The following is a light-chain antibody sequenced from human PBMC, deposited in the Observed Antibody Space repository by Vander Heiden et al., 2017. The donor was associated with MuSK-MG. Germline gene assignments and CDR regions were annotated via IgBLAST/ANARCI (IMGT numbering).Light chain of an antibody. CDR2: DVS. Sequence: QSALTQPPSVSGSPGQSITISCTGPSSDVGGSNYVSWYQQHPGKAPKLMIYDVSNRPSGVANRFSGSKSGNTASLTISGLQAEDEADYYCSSYTSSSTLDVFGTGTKVTVL. J-gene: IGLJ1*01. V-gene: IGLV2-14*03. CDR1: SSDVGGSNY. CDR3: SSYTSSSTLDV.